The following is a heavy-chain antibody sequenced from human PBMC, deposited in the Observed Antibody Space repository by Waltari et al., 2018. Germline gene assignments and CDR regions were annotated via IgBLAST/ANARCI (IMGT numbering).Heavy chain of an antibody. CDR1: GFSFGSYG. V-gene: IGHV3-30*06. D-gene: IGHD3-10*01. J-gene: IGHJ3*02. CDR2: VCYEGTNQ. CDR3: TRDTSGRTAFDI. Sequence: QVKLVGSGGGVVQPGKSLKLSCVASGFSFGSYGMHWVRQAPGKGVEWVAVVCYEGTNQYYAHSVNCRFTISRDNSKNTLYQQVNSLRADDTAVNYCTRDTSGRTAFDIWGQETMVTVSS.